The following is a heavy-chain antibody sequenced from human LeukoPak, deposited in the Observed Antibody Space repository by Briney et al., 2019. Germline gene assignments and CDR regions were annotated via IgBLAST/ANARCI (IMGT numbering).Heavy chain of an antibody. V-gene: IGHV1-3*01. Sequence: ASVKVSCKASGYTFTSYAMHWVRQAPGQRLEWMGWINAGNGNTKYSQKFQGRVTITRDTSASTAYMEPSSLRSEDTAVYYCARERGYSYVYFDYWGQGTLVTVSS. CDR2: INAGNGNT. CDR1: GYTFTSYA. J-gene: IGHJ4*02. D-gene: IGHD5-18*01. CDR3: ARERGYSYVYFDY.